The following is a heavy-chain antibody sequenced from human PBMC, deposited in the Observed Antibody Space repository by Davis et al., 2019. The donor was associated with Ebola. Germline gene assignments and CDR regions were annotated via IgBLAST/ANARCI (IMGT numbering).Heavy chain of an antibody. J-gene: IGHJ4*02. CDR3: TRAGFGSNYFDD. V-gene: IGHV3-13*01. Sequence: GESLKISCAASGFTFSSYWMSWVRQAPGKRLEWVSAIGTAGDTYYPGSVKGRFTISRANAKSSLYLQMNSLRAEDTAVYYCTRAGFGSNYFDDWGQGTLVTVSS. CDR1: GFTFSSYW. CDR2: IGTAGDT. D-gene: IGHD3-3*01.